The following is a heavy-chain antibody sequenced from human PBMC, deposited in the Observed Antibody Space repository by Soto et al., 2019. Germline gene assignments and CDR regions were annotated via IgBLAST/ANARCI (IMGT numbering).Heavy chain of an antibody. D-gene: IGHD2-8*01. CDR2: INSDGSST. Sequence: GGSLRLSCAASGFTFSSYWMHWVRQAPGKGLVWVSRINSDGSSTSYADSVKGRFTISRDNAKNTLDLQMNSLRAEDTAVYYCARPFIHSGKLKVEVDWFDPWGQGTLVTVSS. J-gene: IGHJ5*02. CDR3: ARPFIHSGKLKVEVDWFDP. V-gene: IGHV3-74*01. CDR1: GFTFSSYW.